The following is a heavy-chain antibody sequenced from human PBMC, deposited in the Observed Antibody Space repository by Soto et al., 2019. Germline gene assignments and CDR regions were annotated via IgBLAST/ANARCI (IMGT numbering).Heavy chain of an antibody. CDR1: GYTFTGYF. CDR3: ASFKTYHDSRGGIAN. J-gene: IGHJ4*02. V-gene: IGHV1-2*02. Sequence: ASVKVSCKASGYTFTGYFVHWVRQAPGQGLEWMGWINPNNGDTNYAQNFQGRVTMTRDTSINTAYMELSRLRSDDTAVYYGASFKTYHDSRGGIANWGQGALVTVS. D-gene: IGHD2-21*01. CDR2: INPNNGDT.